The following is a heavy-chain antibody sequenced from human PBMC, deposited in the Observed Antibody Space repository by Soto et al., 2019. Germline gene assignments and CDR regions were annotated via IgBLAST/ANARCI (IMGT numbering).Heavy chain of an antibody. J-gene: IGHJ6*02. CDR3: ARHLTYCSAGSCYSDFPYYGMDV. CDR1: GASFGTYY. D-gene: IGHD2-15*01. Sequence: SETLSLTCAVSGASFGTYYWSWIRQPPGKGLEWIGYIFYSGHLKYNPSLKSRLTISVDPSKNQISLRLTSVTAADTAVYYCARHLTYCSAGSCYSDFPYYGMDVWGQGTTVT. V-gene: IGHV4-59*08. CDR2: IFYSGHL.